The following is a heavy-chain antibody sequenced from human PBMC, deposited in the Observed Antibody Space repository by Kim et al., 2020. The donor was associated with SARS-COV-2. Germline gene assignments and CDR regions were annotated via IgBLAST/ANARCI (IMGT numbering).Heavy chain of an antibody. D-gene: IGHD3-10*01. V-gene: IGHV1-8*01. Sequence: ASVKVSCKASGYTFTSYDINWVRQATGQGLEWMGWMNPNSGNTGYAQKFQGRVTMTRNTSISTAYMELSSLRSEDTAVYYCARGRRGYYYGSGSYFPFDYWGQGTLVTVSS. CDR2: MNPNSGNT. CDR3: ARGRRGYYYGSGSYFPFDY. J-gene: IGHJ4*02. CDR1: GYTFTSYD.